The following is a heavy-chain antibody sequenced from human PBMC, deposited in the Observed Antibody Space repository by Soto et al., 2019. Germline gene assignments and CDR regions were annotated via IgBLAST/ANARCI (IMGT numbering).Heavy chain of an antibody. J-gene: IGHJ3*02. CDR3: ARDLGKYYDFWSGYYTDAFDI. D-gene: IGHD3-3*01. CDR2: IWYDGSNK. V-gene: IGHV3-33*01. CDR1: GFTFSSYG. Sequence: GGSLRLSCAASGFTFSSYGMHWVRQAPGKGLEWVSVIWYDGSNKYYADSVKGRFTISRDNAKNSLYLQMNSLRAEDTAVYYCARDLGKYYDFWSGYYTDAFDIWGQGTMVTVSS.